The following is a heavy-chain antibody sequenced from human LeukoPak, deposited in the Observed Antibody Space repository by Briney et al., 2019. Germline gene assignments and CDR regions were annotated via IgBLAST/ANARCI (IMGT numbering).Heavy chain of an antibody. J-gene: IGHJ4*02. V-gene: IGHV3-30*02. CDR1: GFTFSSYG. CDR3: ARALSGSYFSLFFY. D-gene: IGHD1-26*01. CDR2: IRYDGSNK. Sequence: PGGSLRLSCAASGFTFSSYGMHWVRQAPGKGLEWVAFIRYDGSNKYYADSVKGRFTISRDNSKNTLYLQMNSLRAEDTAVYYCARALSGSYFSLFFYWGQGTLVTVSS.